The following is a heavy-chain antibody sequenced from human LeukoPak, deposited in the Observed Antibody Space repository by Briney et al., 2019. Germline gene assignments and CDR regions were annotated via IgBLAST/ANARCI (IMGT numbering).Heavy chain of an antibody. V-gene: IGHV3-74*01. CDR3: ARKITVAGINWYFDL. Sequence: GGSLRLSCAASGFTFSTYWMHWVRQAPGQGLVWVSRINADGSTTNYADSVKGRIAISRDSAKNSLYLQMNSLRAEDTAVYYCARKITVAGINWYFDLWGRGTLVTVSP. CDR2: INADGSTT. J-gene: IGHJ2*01. D-gene: IGHD6-19*01. CDR1: GFTFSTYW.